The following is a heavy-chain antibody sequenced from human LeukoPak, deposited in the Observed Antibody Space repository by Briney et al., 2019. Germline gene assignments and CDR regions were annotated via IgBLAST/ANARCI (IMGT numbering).Heavy chain of an antibody. CDR3: ARQNPGDCSSTSCYFHYYYGMDV. Sequence: GESLKISCKGSGYSFTSYWIGWVRQMPGKGLEWMGIIYPGDSDTRYSPSFQGQVTISPDKSISTAYLQWSSLKASDTAMYYCARQNPGDCSSTSCYFHYYYGMDVWGQGTTVTVSS. D-gene: IGHD2-2*01. CDR2: IYPGDSDT. J-gene: IGHJ6*02. V-gene: IGHV5-51*01. CDR1: GYSFTSYW.